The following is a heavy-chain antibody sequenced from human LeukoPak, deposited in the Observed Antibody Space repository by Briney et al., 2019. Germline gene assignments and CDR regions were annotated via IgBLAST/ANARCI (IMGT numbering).Heavy chain of an antibody. D-gene: IGHD3-10*01. J-gene: IGHJ1*01. CDR2: IKSKTDGGTT. Sequence: GGSLRLSCAASGFTFSNAWMSWVRQAPGKGLEWVGRIKSKTDGGTTDYAAPVKGRFTISRDDSKNTLYLQMNSLKTEDTAVYYCTTETYYYGSGSFQHWGQGTLVTVSS. CDR3: TTETYYYGSGSFQH. V-gene: IGHV3-15*01. CDR1: GFTFSNAW.